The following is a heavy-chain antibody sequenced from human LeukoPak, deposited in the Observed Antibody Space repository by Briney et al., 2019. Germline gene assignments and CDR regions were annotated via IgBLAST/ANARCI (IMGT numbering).Heavy chain of an antibody. V-gene: IGHV1-69*13. D-gene: IGHD3-3*01. J-gene: IGHJ4*02. Sequence: SVKVSCKASGGTFSSYAISWVRQAPGQGLEWMGGIIPIFGTANYAQKFQGRVTITADESTSTAYMELSSLRSEDTAVYYCARALPTYYDFWSGYYPLSNWGQGTLVTVSS. CDR3: ARALPTYYDFWSGYYPLSN. CDR1: GGTFSSYA. CDR2: IIPIFGTA.